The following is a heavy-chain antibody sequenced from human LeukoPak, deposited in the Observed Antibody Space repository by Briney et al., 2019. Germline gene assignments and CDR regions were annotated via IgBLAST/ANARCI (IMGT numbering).Heavy chain of an antibody. V-gene: IGHV3-30*01. CDR2: ISYDGSNK. Sequence: GRSLRLPCAASGFTFSSYAMHWVRRAPGKGLEWVAVISYDGSNKYYADSVKGRFTISRDNSKNTLYLQMDSLRAEDTAVYYCARGGGSYYDNWFDPWGQGTLVTVSS. CDR3: ARGGGSYYDNWFDP. CDR1: GFTFSSYA. D-gene: IGHD1-26*01. J-gene: IGHJ5*02.